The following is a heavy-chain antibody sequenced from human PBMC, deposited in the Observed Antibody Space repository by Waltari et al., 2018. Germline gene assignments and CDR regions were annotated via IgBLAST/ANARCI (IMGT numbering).Heavy chain of an antibody. CDR3: AKGTFGGVIHHRGGMDV. J-gene: IGHJ6*02. D-gene: IGHD3-16*01. V-gene: IGHV3-30*02. CDR2: IRYEGMNK. CDR1: GFTFSSYG. Sequence: QVQLVESGGGVVQPGGSLRLSCAASGFTFSSYGMHWVRQAPGKGLEWVAFIRYEGMNKDYADSVKGRFTISRDNSKNTLYLQMNSLRAEDTAVYYCAKGTFGGVIHHRGGMDVWGQGTTVTVSS.